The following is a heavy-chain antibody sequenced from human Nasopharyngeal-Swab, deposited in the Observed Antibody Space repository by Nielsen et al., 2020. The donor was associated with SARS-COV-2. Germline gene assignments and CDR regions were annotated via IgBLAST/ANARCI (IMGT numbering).Heavy chain of an antibody. D-gene: IGHD6-13*01. CDR1: GFTFSSYG. Sequence: GGSLRLSCAASGFTFSSYGMHWVRQAPGKGLEWVAVIWYDGSNKYYADSVKGRFTISRDNSKNTLYLQMNSLRAEDTAVYYCAREGIAAAGNAPDAFDIWGQGTMVTVSS. CDR3: AREGIAAAGNAPDAFDI. J-gene: IGHJ3*02. CDR2: IWYDGSNK. V-gene: IGHV3-33*01.